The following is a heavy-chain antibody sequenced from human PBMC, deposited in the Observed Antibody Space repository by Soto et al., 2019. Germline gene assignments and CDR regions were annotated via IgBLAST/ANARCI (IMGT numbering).Heavy chain of an antibody. D-gene: IGHD6-19*01. Sequence: GGSLILSCAASGFTFSIYGMNWVRQSPGKGLEWISYITGTSSSIYYADSVKGRFTISRDKARNSLYLQMNSLRAEDTAVYYCARVKGVSSGWHFYFDYWGQGTLVTVS. V-gene: IGHV3-48*01. CDR2: ITGTSSSI. CDR1: GFTFSIYG. CDR3: ARVKGVSSGWHFYFDY. J-gene: IGHJ4*02.